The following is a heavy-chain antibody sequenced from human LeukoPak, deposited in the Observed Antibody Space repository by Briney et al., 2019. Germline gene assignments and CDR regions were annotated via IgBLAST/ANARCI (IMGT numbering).Heavy chain of an antibody. CDR2: ISYDGSNK. CDR1: GFTFSSYG. J-gene: IGHJ4*02. Sequence: GGSLRLSCAASGFTFSSYGMHWVRQAPGKGLEWVAVISYDGSNKYYADSVKGRFTISRDNSKNTLYLQMNSLRAEDTAVYYCAKVAMTTVGYWGQGTLDTVSS. V-gene: IGHV3-30*18. D-gene: IGHD4-17*01. CDR3: AKVAMTTVGY.